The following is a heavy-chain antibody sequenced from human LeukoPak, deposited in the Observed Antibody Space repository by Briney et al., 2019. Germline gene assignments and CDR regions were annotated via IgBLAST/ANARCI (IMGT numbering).Heavy chain of an antibody. D-gene: IGHD7-27*01. V-gene: IGHV3-23*01. Sequence: PGGSLRLSCAASGFTFSDYAMNWVRQAPGKGLEWVSGIRVGGELYYADSVKGRFTIPRDNSENTLFLQMSGLRAEDTAVYHCAKGTGDTGYYFDYWGQGTLVTVSS. CDR1: GFTFSDYA. J-gene: IGHJ4*02. CDR2: IRVGGEL. CDR3: AKGTGDTGYYFDY.